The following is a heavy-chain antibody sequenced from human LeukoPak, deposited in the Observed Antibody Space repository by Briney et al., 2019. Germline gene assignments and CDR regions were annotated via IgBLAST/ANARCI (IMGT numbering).Heavy chain of an antibody. D-gene: IGHD6-19*01. J-gene: IGHJ4*02. Sequence: GGSLRLSCAASGFSFTSYTMHWVRQAPGKGLEWLAVISSDLNNKYYADSVKGRFTISRDNSKNTLYLQLNSLGPEDTAIYYCARVGPYSSGYFDSCGQGTLVTVSS. CDR2: ISSDLNNK. CDR1: GFSFTSYT. V-gene: IGHV3-30*04. CDR3: ARVGPYSSGYFDS.